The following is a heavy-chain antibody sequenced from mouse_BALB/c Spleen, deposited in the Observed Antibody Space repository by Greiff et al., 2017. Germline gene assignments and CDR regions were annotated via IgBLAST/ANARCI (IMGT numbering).Heavy chain of an antibody. V-gene: IGHV5-9-3*01. CDR3: ARRGSYGAMDY. CDR1: GFTFSSYA. D-gene: IGHD1-1*02. CDR2: ISSGGSYT. J-gene: IGHJ4*01. Sequence: EVQRVESGGGLVKPGGSLKLSCAASGFTFSSYAMSWVRQTPEKRLEWVATISSGGSYTYYPDSVKGRFTISRDNAKNTLYLQMSSLRSEDTAMYYCARRGSYGAMDYWGQGTSVTVSS.